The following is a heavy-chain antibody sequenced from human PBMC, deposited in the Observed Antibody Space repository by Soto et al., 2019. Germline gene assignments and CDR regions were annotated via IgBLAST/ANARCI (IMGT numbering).Heavy chain of an antibody. CDR3: AAYSSRWYFRY. Sequence: GSSVKGSCKASGYTFTSDGISWVRQAPGQGLEWMGWISAYNGNTNYAQKLQGRVTMTTDTSTSTAYMELRSLRSDDTAVYYCAAYSSRWYFRYWRKGTLVTVSS. CDR2: ISAYNGNT. D-gene: IGHD6-13*01. J-gene: IGHJ4*02. CDR1: GYTFTSDG. V-gene: IGHV1-18*01.